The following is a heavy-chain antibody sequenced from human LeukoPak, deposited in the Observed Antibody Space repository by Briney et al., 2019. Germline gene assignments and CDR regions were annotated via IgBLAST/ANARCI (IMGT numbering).Heavy chain of an antibody. D-gene: IGHD6-19*01. J-gene: IGHJ4*02. V-gene: IGHV3-23*01. CDR2: ISGSGDST. CDR1: GFTFSSYA. CDR3: AKDQTYSSGWFDY. Sequence: PGGSLRLSCAASGFTFSSYAMSWVRQAPGKGLQWVSGISGSGDSTFYGDSVKGRFTISRDNSKNTLYLQMNSLRAEDTAVYYCAKDQTYSSGWFDYWGQGTLVTVSS.